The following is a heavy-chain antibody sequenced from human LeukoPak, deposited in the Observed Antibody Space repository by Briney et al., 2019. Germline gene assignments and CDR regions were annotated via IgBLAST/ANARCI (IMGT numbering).Heavy chain of an antibody. CDR2: INPKSGDT. CDR3: ARDSSGGYNSH. V-gene: IGHV1-2*02. Sequence: ASVKVSCKASGYIFTDYYIHWVRLAPGQGLDWMGWINPKSGDTHLVQKFQGRFTMTRDTSIRTAYMEMTTLTSDDTSVYFCARDSSGGYNSHWGQGTLVTVS. D-gene: IGHD5-24*01. CDR1: GYIFTDYY. J-gene: IGHJ4*02.